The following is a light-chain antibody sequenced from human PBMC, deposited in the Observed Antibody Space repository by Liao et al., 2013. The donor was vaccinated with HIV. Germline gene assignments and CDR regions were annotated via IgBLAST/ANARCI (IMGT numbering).Light chain of an antibody. CDR2: YNS. Sequence: SYELTQPPSVSVAPGRTARITCGGNDIGDKSVQWFQQKPGQAPVLFIYYNSDRPSGIPERFSGSNSGNTATLTISRVEAGDEADYYCQVWDSTSDHRVFGGGTKLTVV. CDR3: QVWDSTSDHRV. CDR1: DIGDKS. V-gene: IGLV3-21*04. J-gene: IGLJ3*02.